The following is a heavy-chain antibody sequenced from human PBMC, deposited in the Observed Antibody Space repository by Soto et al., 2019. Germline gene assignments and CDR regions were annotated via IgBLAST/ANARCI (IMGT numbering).Heavy chain of an antibody. CDR3: ARDRIAARSLSSYYYYMDV. CDR2: IYYSGST. J-gene: IGHJ6*03. D-gene: IGHD6-6*01. CDR1: GGSISSSSYY. V-gene: IGHV4-61*01. Sequence: PSETLSLTCTVSGGSISSSSYYWGWIRQPPGKGLEWIGYIYYSGSTNYNPSLKSRVTISVDTSKNQFSLKLSSVTAADTAVYYCARDRIAARSLSSYYYYMDVWGKGTTVTVSS.